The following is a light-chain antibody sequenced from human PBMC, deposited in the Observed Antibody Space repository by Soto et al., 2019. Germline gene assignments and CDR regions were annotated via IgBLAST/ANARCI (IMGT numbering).Light chain of an antibody. J-gene: IGKJ3*01. Sequence: DIQMTQSPSTLSASVGDRVTITCRASQSISSWLAWYQQKPGKAPKLLIYKASSLESGVPSRFSGSGSGTEFTLTISSLQPDDFATYNCQQYNSYSRIFTFGPGTKVDIK. CDR2: KAS. CDR3: QQYNSYSRIFT. V-gene: IGKV1-5*03. CDR1: QSISSW.